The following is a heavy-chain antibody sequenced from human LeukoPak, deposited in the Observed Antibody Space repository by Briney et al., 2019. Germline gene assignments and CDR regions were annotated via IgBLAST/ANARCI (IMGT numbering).Heavy chain of an antibody. D-gene: IGHD6-13*01. V-gene: IGHV1-18*01. J-gene: IGHJ5*02. Sequence: GASVKVSCKASGGTFSSYGISWVRQAPGQGLEWMGWISAYNGNTNYAQKLQGRVTMTTDTSTSTAYMELRSLRSDDTAVYYCARNAGIYSSSNWFDPWGQGTLVTVSS. CDR3: ARNAGIYSSSNWFDP. CDR1: GGTFSSYG. CDR2: ISAYNGNT.